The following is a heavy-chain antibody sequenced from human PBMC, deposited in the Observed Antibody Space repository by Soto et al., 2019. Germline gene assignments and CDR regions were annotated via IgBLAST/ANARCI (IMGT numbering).Heavy chain of an antibody. J-gene: IGHJ6*02. V-gene: IGHV3-53*01. CDR1: GFTVSSNY. CDR3: ARDRGEVRGPSRGTVSYGMDV. Sequence: GGSLRLSCAASGFTVSSNYMSWVRQAPGKGLEWVSVIYSGGSTYYADSVKGRFTISRDNSKNTLYLQMNSLRAEDTAVYYCARDRGEVRGPSRGTVSYGMDVWGQGTTVTVSS. D-gene: IGHD3-10*01. CDR2: IYSGGST.